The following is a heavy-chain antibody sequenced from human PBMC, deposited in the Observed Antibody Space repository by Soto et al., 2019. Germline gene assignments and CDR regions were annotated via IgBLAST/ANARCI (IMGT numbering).Heavy chain of an antibody. CDR3: AKEIAAGTRGGMDV. CDR1: GFKFDDYG. V-gene: IGHV3-9*01. Sequence: EVQLVESGGDLVQPGRSLRLSCAASGFKFDDYGMHWVRQAPGKGLEWVSGISWNSYSIGYVESVKGRFTISRDNVNNSLHLQLNSLREEDTALYYCAKEIAAGTRGGMDVWGQGTTVTVSS. D-gene: IGHD6-13*01. J-gene: IGHJ6*02. CDR2: ISWNSYSI.